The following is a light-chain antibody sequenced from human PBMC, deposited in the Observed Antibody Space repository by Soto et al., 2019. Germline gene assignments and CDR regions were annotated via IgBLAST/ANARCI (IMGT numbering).Light chain of an antibody. J-gene: IGLJ1*01. CDR2: EVS. CDR3: SSYSISTAYL. CDR1: SSDVGGYDY. Sequence: SVLPQPSSVAGSPGQSITISFTGTSSDVGGYDYVSRYQLHPGKAPKLMVFEVSNRPSGVSYRFSGSKSGNTASLTISGLQAEDEADYFCSSYSISTAYLFGTGTKVTVL. V-gene: IGLV2-14*01.